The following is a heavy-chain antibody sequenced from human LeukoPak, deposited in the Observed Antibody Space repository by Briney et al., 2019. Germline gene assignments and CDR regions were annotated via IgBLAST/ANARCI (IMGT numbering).Heavy chain of an antibody. D-gene: IGHD3-3*01. CDR2: ISYDGSNK. CDR3: ARCRPPYDFWQYNMDV. Sequence: GGSLRLSCAASGFTFSSYAMHWVRQAPGKGLEWVAVISYDGSNKYYADSVKGRFTISRDNAKNSLYLQMNSLRAEDTAVYYCARCRPPYDFWQYNMDVWGKGTTVTVSS. J-gene: IGHJ6*03. V-gene: IGHV3-30*04. CDR1: GFTFSSYA.